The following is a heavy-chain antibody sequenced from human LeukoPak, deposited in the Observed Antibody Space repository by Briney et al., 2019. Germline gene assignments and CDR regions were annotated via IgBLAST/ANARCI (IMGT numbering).Heavy chain of an antibody. CDR1: GGSISSSSYY. D-gene: IGHD3-22*01. J-gene: IGHJ4*02. CDR2: IYYSGST. V-gene: IGHV4-39*01. Sequence: SETLSLTCSVSGGSISSSSYYWGWIRQPPGKGLEWIGSIYYSGSTYYNPSLKSRVTISVDTSKNQCSLKLSSVTAADTAVYYCATSVTMILRIDYWGQGTLVTVSS. CDR3: ATSVTMILRIDY.